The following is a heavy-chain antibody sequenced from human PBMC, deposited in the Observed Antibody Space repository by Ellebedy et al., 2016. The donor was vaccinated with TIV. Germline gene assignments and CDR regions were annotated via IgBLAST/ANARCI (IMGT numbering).Heavy chain of an antibody. J-gene: IGHJ4*02. Sequence: GESLKISCTASGFTFGDYAMSWFRQAPGKGLEWVGFIRSKAYGGTTEYAASVKGRFTISRDDSKSIAYLQMNSLKTEDTAVYYCTRSNMVRGDYWGQGTLVTVSS. CDR2: IRSKAYGGTT. D-gene: IGHD3-10*01. CDR3: TRSNMVRGDY. V-gene: IGHV3-49*03. CDR1: GFTFGDYA.